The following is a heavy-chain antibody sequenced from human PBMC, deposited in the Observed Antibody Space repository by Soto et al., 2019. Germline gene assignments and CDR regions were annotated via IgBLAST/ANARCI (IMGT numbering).Heavy chain of an antibody. J-gene: IGHJ3*02. CDR1: GYTFTSYG. V-gene: IGHV1-18*01. CDR3: AGRNQDIEVVVAAVGLDAFDI. CDR2: ISAYNGNT. D-gene: IGHD2-15*01. Sequence: QVQLVQSGAEVKKPGASVKVSCKASGYTFTSYGISWVRQAPGQGLEWMGWISAYNGNTNSAQKFQGRVTMTTDTSTSTAYRELRSLRSDDTAVYYCAGRNQDIEVVVAAVGLDAFDICGQGTMVTVSS.